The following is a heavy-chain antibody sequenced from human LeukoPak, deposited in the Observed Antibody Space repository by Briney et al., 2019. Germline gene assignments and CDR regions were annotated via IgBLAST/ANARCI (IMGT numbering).Heavy chain of an antibody. CDR3: ARTAYCSRTSCSLHY. Sequence: GASVKVSCKASGYTFTGYYMHWVRQAPGQGLEWMGWINPNSGGTNYAQKFQGRVTMTRDTSVSTAYMELSRLRSDDTAVYYSARTAYCSRTSCSLHYWGQGTLVTVSS. CDR1: GYTFTGYY. J-gene: IGHJ4*02. V-gene: IGHV1-2*02. CDR2: INPNSGGT. D-gene: IGHD2-2*01.